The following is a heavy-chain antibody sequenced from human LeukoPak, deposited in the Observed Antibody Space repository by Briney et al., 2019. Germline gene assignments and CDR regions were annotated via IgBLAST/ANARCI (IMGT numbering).Heavy chain of an antibody. J-gene: IGHJ4*02. CDR3: TTLFDYGDQFDY. V-gene: IGHV3-73*01. CDR2: IRSKANSYAT. Sequence: PGGSLKLSCAASGFTFSGSAMHWVRQASGKGLEWVGRIRSKANSYATAYAASVKGRFTISRDDSKNTAYLQMNSLKTEDTAVYYCTTLFDYGDQFDYWGQRTLVTVSS. CDR1: GFTFSGSA. D-gene: IGHD4-17*01.